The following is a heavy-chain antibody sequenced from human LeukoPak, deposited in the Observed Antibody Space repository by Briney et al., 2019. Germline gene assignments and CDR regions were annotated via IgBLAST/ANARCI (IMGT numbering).Heavy chain of an antibody. CDR1: GFTFGSYS. CDR3: ARDPYSGSYGPYYYYYMDV. J-gene: IGHJ6*03. CDR2: ISSSSSYI. D-gene: IGHD1-26*01. V-gene: IGHV3-21*01. Sequence: GGSLRLSCAASGFTFGSYSMNWVRQAPGKGLEWVSSISSSSSYIYYADSVKGRFTISRDNAKNSLYLQMNSLRAEDTAVYYCARDPYSGSYGPYYYYYMDVWGKGTTVTISS.